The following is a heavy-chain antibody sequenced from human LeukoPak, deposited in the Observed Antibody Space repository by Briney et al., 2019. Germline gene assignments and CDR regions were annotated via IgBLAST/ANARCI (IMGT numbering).Heavy chain of an antibody. D-gene: IGHD6-19*01. J-gene: IGHJ4*02. CDR3: ARESSGWPSGYYYFDY. V-gene: IGHV7-4-1*02. CDR2: INTNTGNP. Sequence: GASVKVSCKASGYTFTSYTMNWVRQAPGQGLEWMGCINTNTGNPMYAQGFTGRFVFSLDTSVSTAYLQISSLKAEDTAVYYCARESSGWPSGYYYFDYWGQGTLVTVSS. CDR1: GYTFTSYT.